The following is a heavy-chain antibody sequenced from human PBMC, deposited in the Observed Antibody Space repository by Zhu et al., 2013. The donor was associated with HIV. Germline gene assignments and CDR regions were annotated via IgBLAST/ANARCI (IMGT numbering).Heavy chain of an antibody. CDR1: GYTFTGYY. J-gene: IGHJ5*02. CDR3: ARDNRDNWDTGGWLDP. V-gene: IGHV1-2*02. Sequence: QVQLVQSGAEVKKPGASVKVSCKASGYTFTGYYMHWVRQAPGQGLEWMGWINPNSGGTNYAQKFQGRVTMTRDTSISTAYLELSSLRSADTAVYYCARDNRDNWDTGGWLDPWGQGSLVTVSA. D-gene: IGHD1-20*01. CDR2: INPNSGGT.